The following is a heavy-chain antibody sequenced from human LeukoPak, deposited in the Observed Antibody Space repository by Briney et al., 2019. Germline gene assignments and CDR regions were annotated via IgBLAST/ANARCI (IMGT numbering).Heavy chain of an antibody. Sequence: LETLSLTCSVSGVSISSGSNYRGWIRQPPGKTLEWIGSIYSSGSTYYNSSLKSRVIILIDTSKNHFSLTLSSVTAADTAVYYCTRSDGYGLVGIWGQGTMVTVSS. J-gene: IGHJ3*01. V-gene: IGHV4-39*07. D-gene: IGHD3-10*01. CDR2: IYSSGST. CDR1: GVSISSGSNY. CDR3: TRSDGYGLVGI.